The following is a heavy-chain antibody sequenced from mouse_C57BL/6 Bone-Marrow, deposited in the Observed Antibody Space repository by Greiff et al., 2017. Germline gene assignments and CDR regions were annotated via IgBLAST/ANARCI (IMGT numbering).Heavy chain of an antibody. D-gene: IGHD2-3*01. CDR2: INPSSGYT. J-gene: IGHJ3*01. CDR3: ARSGGWLLSFAY. V-gene: IGHV1-4*01. Sequence: VQLQQSGAELARPGASVKMSCKASGYTFTSYTMHWVKQRPGQGLEWIGYINPSSGYTKYNQKFKDKATLTAAKSSSTAYMHLSSLTSEDSAVDYCARSGGWLLSFAYWGQGTLVTVSA. CDR1: GYTFTSYT.